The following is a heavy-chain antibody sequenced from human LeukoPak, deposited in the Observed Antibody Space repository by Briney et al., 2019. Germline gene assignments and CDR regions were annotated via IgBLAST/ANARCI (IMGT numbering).Heavy chain of an antibody. D-gene: IGHD6-13*01. Sequence: PSETLSLTCTVSGGSISSYYWSWIRQPPGKGLEWIGYIYYSGSTNYNPSLKSRVTISVDTSKNQFSLKLSSVTAADTAVYYCAREGSSSSKSGDPFDYWGQGTLVTVSS. CDR1: GGSISSYY. V-gene: IGHV4-59*12. J-gene: IGHJ4*02. CDR2: IYYSGST. CDR3: AREGSSSSKSGDPFDY.